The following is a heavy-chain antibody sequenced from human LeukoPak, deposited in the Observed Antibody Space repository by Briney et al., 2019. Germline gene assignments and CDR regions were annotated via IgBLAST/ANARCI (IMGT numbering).Heavy chain of an antibody. Sequence: GGSLRLSCAASGFTFSSYWMHWVRQAPGKGLVWVSRLNLDGSSTTYADSVKGRFTISRDNAKNTLYLQMNSLRAEDTALYYCARTKSGAYTGDFDLWGRGTLVTVSS. CDR1: GFTFSSYW. D-gene: IGHD2-15*01. J-gene: IGHJ2*01. CDR3: ARTKSGAYTGDFDL. V-gene: IGHV3-74*01. CDR2: LNLDGSST.